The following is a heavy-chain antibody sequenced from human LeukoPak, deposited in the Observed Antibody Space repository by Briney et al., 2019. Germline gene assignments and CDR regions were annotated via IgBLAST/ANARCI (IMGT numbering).Heavy chain of an antibody. CDR3: ARLASYYYYYYMDV. V-gene: IGHV4-59*01. Sequence: SETLSLTCTVSGGSISSYYWSWIRQPPGKGLEWIGYIYYSGSTNYNPSLKSRVTISVDTSKNQFSLKLSSVTAADTAVYYCARLASYYYYYYMDVWGKGTTVTVSS. D-gene: IGHD5-12*01. J-gene: IGHJ6*03. CDR1: GGSISSYY. CDR2: IYYSGST.